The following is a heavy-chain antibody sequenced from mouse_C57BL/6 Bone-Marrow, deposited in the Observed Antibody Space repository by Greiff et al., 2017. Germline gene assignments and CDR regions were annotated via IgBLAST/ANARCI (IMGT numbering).Heavy chain of an antibody. CDR2: IDPEDGET. CDR1: GFNIKDYY. V-gene: IGHV14-2*01. Sequence: VQLKQSGAELVKPGASVKLSCTASGFNIKDYYMHWVKQRTEQGLEWIGRIDPEDGETKYAPKFQGKATITADTSSNTAYLQLISLTSEDTAVYYCAREATTVVAPFDYWGQGTTLTVSS. J-gene: IGHJ2*01. CDR3: AREATTVVAPFDY. D-gene: IGHD1-1*01.